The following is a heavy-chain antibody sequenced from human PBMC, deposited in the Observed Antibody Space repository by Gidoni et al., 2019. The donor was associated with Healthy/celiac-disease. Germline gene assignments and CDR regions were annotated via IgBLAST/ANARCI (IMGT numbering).Heavy chain of an antibody. J-gene: IGHJ3*02. D-gene: IGHD2-2*02. V-gene: IGHV4-30-4*01. Sequence: GLEWIGYIYYSGSTYYNPSLKSRVTISVDTSKNQFSLKLSSVTAADTAVYYCARVKPSETYCSSTSCYSSSRAFDIWGQGTMVTVSS. CDR3: ARVKPSETYCSSTSCYSSSRAFDI. CDR2: IYYSGST.